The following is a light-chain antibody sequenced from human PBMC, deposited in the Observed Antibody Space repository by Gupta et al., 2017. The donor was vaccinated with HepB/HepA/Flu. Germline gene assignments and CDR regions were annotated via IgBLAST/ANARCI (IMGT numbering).Light chain of an antibody. CDR1: HSIGSW. V-gene: IGKV1-5*03. Sequence: SPSTLSASVGDRVTITCRASHSIGSWLAWYQQKPGKAPKLLIYKASRLQSGVPSRFSGSGSGTEFSLTISSLQPDDLATYYCQQYNTYSYFTCGGGTKVEI. CDR3: QQYNTYSYFT. J-gene: IGKJ4*02. CDR2: KAS.